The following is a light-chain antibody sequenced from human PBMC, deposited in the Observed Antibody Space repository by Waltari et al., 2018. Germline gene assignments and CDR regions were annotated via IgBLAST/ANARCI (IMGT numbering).Light chain of an antibody. CDR2: GNT. CDR3: QSYDNSLSVSL. CDR1: RPNIGAGYD. J-gene: IGLJ2*01. Sequence: QSGLTQPPSVSGAPGQRVTISCTWRRPNIGAGYDVHWYQRLPGTAPKLLISGNTNRPSGVPDRFSGSKSGTSASLAITGLQAEDEGDYYCQSYDNSLSVSLFGGGTKLTVL. V-gene: IGLV1-40*01.